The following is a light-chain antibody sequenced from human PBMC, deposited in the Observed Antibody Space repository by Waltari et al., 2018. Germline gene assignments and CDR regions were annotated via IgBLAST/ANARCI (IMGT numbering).Light chain of an antibody. V-gene: IGKV3-15*01. CDR3: QQYNNWPWT. J-gene: IGKJ2*01. CDR1: QSVSSN. CDR2: GES. Sequence: EIVMTQSPATLSVSPGGRATLSCRASQSVSSNLAWYQQKPGQAPRLLIYGESTRATGIPARFSGSGSGTEFTLTISSLQSEDFAVYYCQQYNNWPWTFGQGTKLEIK.